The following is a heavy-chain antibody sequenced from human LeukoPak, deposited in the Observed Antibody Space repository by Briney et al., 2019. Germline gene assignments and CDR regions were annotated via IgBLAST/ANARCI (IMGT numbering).Heavy chain of an antibody. D-gene: IGHD1-1*01. J-gene: IGHJ6*02. CDR3: ARRGTGHGMDV. CDR2: ISPTGSTT. V-gene: IGHV3-74*01. Sequence: GGSLRLSCAASGFSFSGHWMHWARQLPGKGLVWVSRISPTGSTTSYADSVKGRFTVSRDNAKNTLYLQVNNLRAEDTAVYYCARRGTGHGMDVWGQGTTVIVSS. CDR1: GFSFSGHW.